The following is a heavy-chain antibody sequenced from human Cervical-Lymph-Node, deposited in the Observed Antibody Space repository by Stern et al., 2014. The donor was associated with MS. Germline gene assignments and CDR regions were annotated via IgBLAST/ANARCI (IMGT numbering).Heavy chain of an antibody. V-gene: IGHV2-5*02. CDR3: AHLTTATALDY. Sequence: QVTLKESGPTLVKPTQTLTLTCTFSGFSLSTSGVGVGWIRQPPGKALEWLALIYWDDDKRYSPSLESRLTITKDTSKNLVFLTMTNMVPVDTATYYCAHLTTATALDYWGQGTLVTVSS. D-gene: IGHD1-1*01. CDR1: GFSLSTSGVG. CDR2: IYWDDDK. J-gene: IGHJ4*02.